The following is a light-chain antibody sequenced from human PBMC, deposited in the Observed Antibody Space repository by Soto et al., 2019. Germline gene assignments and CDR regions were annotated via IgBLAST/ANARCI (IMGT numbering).Light chain of an antibody. Sequence: DIRMAQSPSSLSASVGDRVTITCRASQSISGQLNWFQQRPGKGPKLLVFAASGVQSGVPSRFSGCRSGTNFSLNISSLQPEDSATYYCQQIYSFPQTFGQGTKLLIK. CDR1: QSISGQ. J-gene: IGKJ2*01. CDR2: AAS. CDR3: QQIYSFPQT. V-gene: IGKV1-39*01.